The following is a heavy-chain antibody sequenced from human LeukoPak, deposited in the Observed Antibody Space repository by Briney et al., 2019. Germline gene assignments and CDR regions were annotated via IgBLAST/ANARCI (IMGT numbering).Heavy chain of an antibody. V-gene: IGHV3-23*01. CDR2: VSGTGGST. CDR1: GFTFTNYA. Sequence: GGSLRLSCAASGFTFTNYAMSWVRQAPGKGLEWVSAVSGTGGSTYYADSVKGRFTISRDNAKNSLYLQMNSLRADDTAVYYCARVGLGYTPSDYWGQGTLVTVSS. D-gene: IGHD3/OR15-3a*01. CDR3: ARVGLGYTPSDY. J-gene: IGHJ4*02.